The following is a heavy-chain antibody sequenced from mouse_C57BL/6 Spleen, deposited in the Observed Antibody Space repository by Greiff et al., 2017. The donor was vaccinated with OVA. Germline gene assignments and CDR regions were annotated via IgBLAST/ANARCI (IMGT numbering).Heavy chain of an antibody. CDR2: INPYNGGT. CDR1: GYTFTDYY. V-gene: IGHV1-19*01. J-gene: IGHJ4*01. CDR3: AREDYYGSSYRYYAMDY. D-gene: IGHD1-1*01. Sequence: VQLQQSGPVLVKPGASVKMSCKASGYTFTDYYMNWVKQSHGKSLEWIGVINPYNGGTSYNQKFKGKATLTVDKSSSTAYMELNSLTSEDSAVYYCAREDYYGSSYRYYAMDYWGQGTSVTVSS.